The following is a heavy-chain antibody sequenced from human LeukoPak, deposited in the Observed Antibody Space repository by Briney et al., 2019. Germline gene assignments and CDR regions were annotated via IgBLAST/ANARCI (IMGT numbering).Heavy chain of an antibody. Sequence: GGSLRLSCAASGFTFSSYTMTWVRQAPGKGLEWVSSISDRDHNTYYADSVKGRFTISRDNSKNTLYLQMNSLRAEDTAVYYCAKGGLSRAGLEAWGQGTLVTVSS. CDR2: ISDRDHNT. D-gene: IGHD3/OR15-3a*01. CDR3: AKGGLSRAGLEA. V-gene: IGHV3-23*01. CDR1: GFTFSSYT. J-gene: IGHJ5*02.